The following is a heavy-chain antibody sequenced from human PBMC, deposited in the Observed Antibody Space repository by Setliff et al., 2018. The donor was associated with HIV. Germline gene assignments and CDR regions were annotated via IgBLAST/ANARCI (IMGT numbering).Heavy chain of an antibody. Sequence: SETLSLTCTVSGGSISSSSYYWGWIRQPPGKGLEWIGRIYSSGSTNYNPSLKSRVKMSLDTSKNQFSLKLSSVTAADTAVYFCARDPYCSGDGCFRYYQHWGRGTLVTVSS. D-gene: IGHD2-15*01. CDR1: GGSISSSSYY. J-gene: IGHJ1*01. CDR2: IYSSGST. V-gene: IGHV4-39*07. CDR3: ARDPYCSGDGCFRYYQH.